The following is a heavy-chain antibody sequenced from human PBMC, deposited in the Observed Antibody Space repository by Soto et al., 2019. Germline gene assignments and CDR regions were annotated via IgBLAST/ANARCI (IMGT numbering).Heavy chain of an antibody. Sequence: EVQLVESGGGLVKPGGSLRLSCAASGFTFSRYSMNWVRQAPGQGLEWVSSISSSSSYIYYEDSVKGRFTISRDNAKNSLYLQMNSLRAEDTAVYYCARGLRTYCSSTSCYTRYYYGMYVFGQGTTVTVSS. V-gene: IGHV3-21*01. D-gene: IGHD2-2*02. CDR3: ARGLRTYCSSTSCYTRYYYGMYV. J-gene: IGHJ6*02. CDR1: GFTFSRYS. CDR2: ISSSSSYI.